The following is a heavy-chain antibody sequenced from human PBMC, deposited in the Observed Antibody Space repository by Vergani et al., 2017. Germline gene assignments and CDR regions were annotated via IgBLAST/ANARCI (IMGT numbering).Heavy chain of an antibody. CDR3: ARGRYYYDSSGYYDVPIEYFQH. CDR1: GGSISSYY. CDR2: IYTSGST. D-gene: IGHD3-22*01. V-gene: IGHV4-4*08. J-gene: IGHJ1*01. Sequence: QVQLQQWGAGLVKPSETLSLTCTVSGGSISSYYWSWIRQPPGKGLEWIGYIYTSGSTNYNPSLKSRVTISVDTSKNQFSLKLSSVTAAGTAVYYCARGRYYYDSSGYYDVPIEYFQHWGQGTLVTVSS.